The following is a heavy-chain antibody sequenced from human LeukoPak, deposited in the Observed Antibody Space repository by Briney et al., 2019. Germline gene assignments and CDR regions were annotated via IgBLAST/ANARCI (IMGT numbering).Heavy chain of an antibody. Sequence: SETLSLTCTVSGGSISSHYWSWIRQPPGKGLEWIGYIYYSGSTNYNPSPKSRVTISVDTSKNQFSLKLSSVTAADTAVYYCAREMSGHDAFDIWGQGTMVTVSS. D-gene: IGHD6-25*01. J-gene: IGHJ3*02. CDR1: GGSISSHY. CDR2: IYYSGST. V-gene: IGHV4-59*11. CDR3: AREMSGHDAFDI.